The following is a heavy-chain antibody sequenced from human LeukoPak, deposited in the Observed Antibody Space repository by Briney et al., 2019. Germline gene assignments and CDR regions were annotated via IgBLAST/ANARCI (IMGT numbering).Heavy chain of an antibody. Sequence: GGSLRLSRAASGFTFSSYSMNWVRQAPGKGLEWVSSISSSSSYIYYADSVKGRFTISRDNAKNSLYLQMTSLRAEDTAVYYCAREAPGAFDIWGQGTMVTVSS. J-gene: IGHJ3*02. CDR3: AREAPGAFDI. V-gene: IGHV3-21*01. CDR2: ISSSSSYI. CDR1: GFTFSSYS.